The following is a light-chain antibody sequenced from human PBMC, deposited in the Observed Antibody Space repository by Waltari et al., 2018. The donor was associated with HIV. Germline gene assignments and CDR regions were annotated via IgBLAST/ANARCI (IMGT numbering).Light chain of an antibody. CDR2: VVS. J-gene: IGLJ3*02. V-gene: IGLV2-14*01. CDR3: SSYTTRNTRV. Sequence: QSALPPPASVSGSPGQSITISCTGTSSYVGVYNYVSWYQQHPGKDPKLMIYVVSNRPSGVSNRFSGSKSGNTASLTISGLQAEDEADYYCSSYTTRNTRVFGGGTTLTVL. CDR1: SSYVGVYNY.